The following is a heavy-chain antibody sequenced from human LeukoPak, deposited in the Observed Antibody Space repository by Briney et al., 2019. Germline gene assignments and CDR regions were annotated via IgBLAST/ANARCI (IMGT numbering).Heavy chain of an antibody. CDR3: ARVYRTPSRFYGSSSGPSFNY. Sequence: GGSLRLSCAPSGFTLSSYWMSWVRQAPGKGLEWVANIKQDGSEKYYVDSVKGGFTISRDNAKNSLYLQRTSLRAETTAVYYCARVYRTPSRFYGSSSGPSFNYWGQGTLVTVSS. V-gene: IGHV3-7*01. D-gene: IGHD6-6*01. J-gene: IGHJ4*02. CDR2: IKQDGSEK. CDR1: GFTLSSYW.